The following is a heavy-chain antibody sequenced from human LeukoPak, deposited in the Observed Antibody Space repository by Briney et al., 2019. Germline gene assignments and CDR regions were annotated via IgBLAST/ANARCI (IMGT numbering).Heavy chain of an antibody. CDR3: ARKENVYYYLDY. Sequence: SDTLSLTCAVSGYSITSSSWWGWIRQPPGKGLEWIGYIYHSGTTYYNPSLQSRVTMSVDTSKNQFSLKLSSVTAVDTAVYYCARKENVYYYLDYWGQGTLVTVSS. CDR2: IYHSGTT. CDR1: GYSITSSSW. J-gene: IGHJ4*02. V-gene: IGHV4-28*01. D-gene: IGHD3-10*01.